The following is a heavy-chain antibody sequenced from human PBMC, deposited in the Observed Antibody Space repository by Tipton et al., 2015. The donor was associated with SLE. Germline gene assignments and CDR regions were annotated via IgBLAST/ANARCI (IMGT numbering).Heavy chain of an antibody. V-gene: IGHV5-51*03. CDR3: TSSSSRSLGVFDI. D-gene: IGHD2-2*01. CDR2: IYPADSDT. J-gene: IGHJ3*02. Sequence: QLVQSGAEVKKPGGSLKISCKGSGYRISSYWIGWVRQMPGKGLEWMGIIYPADSDTRYSPSFQGQVTMSGDESINTAYLQWSSLKASDTAIYYCTSSSSRSLGVFDIWGQGTMVTVSS. CDR1: GYRISSYW.